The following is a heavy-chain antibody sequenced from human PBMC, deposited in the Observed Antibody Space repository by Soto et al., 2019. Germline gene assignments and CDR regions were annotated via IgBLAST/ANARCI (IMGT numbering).Heavy chain of an antibody. CDR1: GGTFSSYA. CDR3: ARSLRGHSYHTYYYYGMDD. J-gene: IGHJ6*02. Sequence: SVKVSCKASGGTFSSYAISWVRQAPGQGLEWMGGIIPIFGTANYAQKFQGRVTITADESTSTAYMELSSLRSEDTAVYDCARSLRGHSYHTYYYYGMDDWDQGTTVTVSS. V-gene: IGHV1-69*13. CDR2: IIPIFGTA. D-gene: IGHD5-18*01.